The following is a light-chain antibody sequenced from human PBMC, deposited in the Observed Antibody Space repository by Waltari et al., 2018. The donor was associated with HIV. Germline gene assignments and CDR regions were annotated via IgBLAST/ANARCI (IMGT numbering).Light chain of an antibody. CDR3: SSYTNSGRD. V-gene: IGLV2-14*01. CDR1: SSDIGTYNY. J-gene: IGLJ1*01. Sequence: QSALTPPASVSGSPGQSITISCTGTSSDIGTYNYVSWYQHHPVKAPKLMIYEVSNRRSGVSTRFSGSKSGNTASLTISGLQAEDEADYYCSSYTNSGRDFGTGTRVTVL. CDR2: EVS.